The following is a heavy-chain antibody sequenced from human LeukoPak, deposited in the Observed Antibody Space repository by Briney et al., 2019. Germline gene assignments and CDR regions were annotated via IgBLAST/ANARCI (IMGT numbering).Heavy chain of an antibody. CDR3: ARDRYNYDSSGSRWFDP. Sequence: SETLSLTCTVSGGSISSGSYYWGWIRQPPGKGLEWIGSIYYSGSTYYNPSLKSRVTISVDTSKNQFSLKLRSVTAADTAVYYCARDRYNYDSSGSRWFDPWGQGTLVTVSS. CDR2: IYYSGST. V-gene: IGHV4-39*07. CDR1: GGSISSGSYY. D-gene: IGHD3-22*01. J-gene: IGHJ5*02.